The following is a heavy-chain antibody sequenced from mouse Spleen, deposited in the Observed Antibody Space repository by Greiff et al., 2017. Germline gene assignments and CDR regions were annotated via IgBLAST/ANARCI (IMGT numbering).Heavy chain of an antibody. CDR3: ARGGITTVVYAMDY. J-gene: IGHJ4*01. V-gene: IGHV5-17*01. Sequence: EVQLVESGGGLVKPGGSLKLSCAASGFTFSDYGMHWVRQAPEKGLEWVAYISSGSSTIYYADTVKGRFPISRDNAKNTLFLQMTSLRSEDTAMYYCARGGITTVVYAMDYWGQGTSVTVSS. CDR2: ISSGSSTI. CDR1: GFTFSDYG. D-gene: IGHD1-1*01.